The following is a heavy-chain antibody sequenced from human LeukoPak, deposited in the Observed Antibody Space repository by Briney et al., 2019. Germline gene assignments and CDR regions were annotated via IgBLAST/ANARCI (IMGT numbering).Heavy chain of an antibody. CDR2: INPNSGGT. V-gene: IGHV1-2*02. CDR1: GYTFTGYY. CDR3: ARSLLVAGAFDI. D-gene: IGHD2-15*01. J-gene: IGHJ3*02. Sequence: ASVKVSCKASGYTFTGYYMHWVRQAPGQGPEWMGWINPNSGGTNYAQKFQGRVTMTRDTSISTAYMELSRLRSDDTAVYYCARSLLVAGAFDIWGQGTMVTVSS.